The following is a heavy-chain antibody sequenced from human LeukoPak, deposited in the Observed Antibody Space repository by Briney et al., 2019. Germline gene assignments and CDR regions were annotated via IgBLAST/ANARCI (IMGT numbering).Heavy chain of an antibody. V-gene: IGHV3-7*01. CDR2: IKQDRSEK. CDR1: GFTFSTYW. CDR3: ARDPSRGYNYGYDDY. J-gene: IGHJ4*02. D-gene: IGHD5-18*01. Sequence: PGGSLRLSCAASGFTFSTYWMSWVRQAPGKGLEWVAHIKQDRSEKYYVDSVKGRFTIARDNAKNSLYLQMNSLRAEDTAVYYCARDPSRGYNYGYDDYWGQGTLVIVSS.